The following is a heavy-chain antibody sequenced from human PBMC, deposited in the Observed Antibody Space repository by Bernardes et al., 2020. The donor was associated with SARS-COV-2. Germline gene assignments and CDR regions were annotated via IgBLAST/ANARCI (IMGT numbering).Heavy chain of an antibody. CDR3: AKGFYGDSAPAFDY. CDR2: ISYGGGST. Sequence: VGSLILSCAASGFTFRSSAMTWVRQVPGQGLEWVSFISYGGGSTYYADSVKGRFAISRDNSKNTVYMQMNSLRAEDTAIYYCAKGFYGDSAPAFDYWGQGTLVTVSS. V-gene: IGHV3-23*01. J-gene: IGHJ4*02. D-gene: IGHD4-17*01. CDR1: GFTFRSSA.